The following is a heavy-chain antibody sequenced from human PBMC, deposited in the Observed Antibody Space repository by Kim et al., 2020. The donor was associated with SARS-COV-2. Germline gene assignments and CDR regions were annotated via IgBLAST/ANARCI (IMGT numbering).Heavy chain of an antibody. CDR1: GFTFSSYA. J-gene: IGHJ4*02. D-gene: IGHD3-22*01. CDR3: AKVVRSTWTTYSFDT. Sequence: GGSLRLSCAASGFTFSSYAMSWVRQAPGKGLEWVSSISDGGDSTYYAEFAKGRFTISRDNSRRTLYLQMNSLRGDDGALYYCAKVVRSTWTTYSFDTWGQGTLVTVSS. CDR2: ISDGGDST. V-gene: IGHV3-23*01.